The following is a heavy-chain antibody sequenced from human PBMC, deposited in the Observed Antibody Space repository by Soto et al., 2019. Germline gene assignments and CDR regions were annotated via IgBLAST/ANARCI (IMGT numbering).Heavy chain of an antibody. Sequence: HPGGSLRLSCAASGFTFSSYSMNWVRQAPGKGLEWVSYISSSSSTIYYADSVKGRFTISRDNAKNSLYLQMNSLRAEDTAFYYCARDHDEDFGYDLDYFDYWGQGILVTVSS. J-gene: IGHJ4*02. CDR2: ISSSSSTI. CDR1: GFTFSSYS. D-gene: IGHD5-12*01. CDR3: ARDHDEDFGYDLDYFDY. V-gene: IGHV3-48*04.